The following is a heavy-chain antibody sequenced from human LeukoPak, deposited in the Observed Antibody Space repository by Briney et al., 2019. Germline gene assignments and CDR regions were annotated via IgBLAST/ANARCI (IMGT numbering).Heavy chain of an antibody. D-gene: IGHD6-19*01. CDR1: GGTFSSYA. J-gene: IGHJ6*04. CDR3: ARVAGYSSGWYHYYYYGMDV. V-gene: IGHV1-69*06. Sequence: SVKVSCKAYGGTFSSYAISWVRQAPGQGLEWMGGIIPIFGTANYAQKFQGRVTITADKSTSTAYMELSSLRSEDTAVYYCARVAGYSSGWYHYYYYGMDVWGKGTTVTVSS. CDR2: IIPIFGTA.